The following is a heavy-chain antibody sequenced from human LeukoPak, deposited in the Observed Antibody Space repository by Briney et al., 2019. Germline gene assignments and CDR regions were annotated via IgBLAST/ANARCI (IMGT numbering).Heavy chain of an antibody. D-gene: IGHD6-19*01. J-gene: IGHJ6*03. CDR3: ARDGAYSSGWYDFHYYYYMDV. CDR1: GGSIRSSSYY. V-gene: IGHV4-39*07. CDR2: IYHSGST. Sequence: PSETLSLTCTVSGGSIRSSSYYWGWIRQPPGKGLEWIGSIYHSGSTYYNPSLKSRVTISVDTSKNQFSLKLSSVTAADTAVYYCARDGAYSSGWYDFHYYYYMDVWGKGTTVTVSS.